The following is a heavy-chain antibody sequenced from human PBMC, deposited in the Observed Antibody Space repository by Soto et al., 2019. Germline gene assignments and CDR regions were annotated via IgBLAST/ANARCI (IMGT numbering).Heavy chain of an antibody. Sequence: GSLRLYCAASGFTFSRYWVSWVRQAPGKGPEWVASIKQDGSQIYYVDSVEGRFTISRDNTKSSLYLQMNSLRGEDTAVYYCAREYRWGRGTLVTVSS. CDR1: GFTFSRYW. CDR2: IKQDGSQI. D-gene: IGHD1-1*01. CDR3: AREYR. V-gene: IGHV3-7*01. J-gene: IGHJ4*02.